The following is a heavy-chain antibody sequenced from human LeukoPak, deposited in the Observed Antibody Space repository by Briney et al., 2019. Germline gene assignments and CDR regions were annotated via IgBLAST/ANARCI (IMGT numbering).Heavy chain of an antibody. CDR3: ATGERDYYGSGSTHFDY. J-gene: IGHJ4*02. CDR2: IIPILGTP. V-gene: IGHV1-69*10. D-gene: IGHD3-10*01. Sequence: SVKVSCKASGGTFSSFAISWVRQAPGHGLEWMGGIIPILGTPNYAQRFQGRVTMTRNTSISTAYMELSSLRSEDTAVYYCATGERDYYGSGSTHFDYWGQGTPVTVSS. CDR1: GGTFSSFA.